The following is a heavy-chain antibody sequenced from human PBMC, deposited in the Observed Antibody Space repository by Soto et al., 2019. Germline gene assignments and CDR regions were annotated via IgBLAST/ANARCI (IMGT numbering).Heavy chain of an antibody. CDR3: ARDLADAVAGWGYYYGMDV. J-gene: IGHJ6*02. CDR1: GFTSSSYA. CDR2: ISYDGSNK. V-gene: IGHV3-30-3*01. D-gene: IGHD6-19*01. Sequence: GGSLRLSCAASGFTSSSYAMHWVRQAPGKGLEWVAVISYDGSNKYYADSVKGRFTISRDNSKNTLYLQMNSLRAEDTAVYYCARDLADAVAGWGYYYGMDVWGQGTTVTVSS.